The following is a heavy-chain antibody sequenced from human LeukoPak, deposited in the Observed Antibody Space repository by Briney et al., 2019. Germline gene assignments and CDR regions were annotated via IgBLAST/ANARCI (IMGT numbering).Heavy chain of an antibody. CDR3: ATGNLLRSIVATLNY. J-gene: IGHJ4*02. CDR2: FDPEDGET. Sequence: ASVKVSCKVSGYTLTELSMHWVRQAPGKGLEWMGGFDPEDGETIYPQKFQGRVTMTEDTSTDTAYMELSSLRSEDTAVYYCATGNLLRSIVATLNYWGQGTLVTVSS. V-gene: IGHV1-24*01. CDR1: GYTLTELS. D-gene: IGHD5-12*01.